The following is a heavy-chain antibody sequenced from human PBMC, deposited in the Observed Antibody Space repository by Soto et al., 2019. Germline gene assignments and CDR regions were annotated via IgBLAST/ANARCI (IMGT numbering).Heavy chain of an antibody. CDR1: GFTFSSYG. D-gene: IGHD6-19*01. Sequence: PGGSLRLSCAASGFTFSSYGMHWVRQAPGKGLEWVAVMWYDGSNKYYADSVKGRFTISRDNSKNTLYLQMNSLRAEDTAVYYCARDGVAVAGTGGSDYWGQGT. CDR2: MWYDGSNK. CDR3: ARDGVAVAGTGGSDY. J-gene: IGHJ4*02. V-gene: IGHV3-33*01.